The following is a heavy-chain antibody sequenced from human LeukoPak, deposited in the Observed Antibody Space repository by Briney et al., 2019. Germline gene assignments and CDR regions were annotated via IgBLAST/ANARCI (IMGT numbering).Heavy chain of an antibody. D-gene: IGHD1-14*01. CDR2: IYYSGST. CDR3: APVGINMDV. J-gene: IGHJ6*03. CDR1: GGSISSSSYY. Sequence: PSETLSLTCTVSGGSISSSSYYWGWIRQPPGKGLEWTGSIYYSGSTYYNPSLKSRVTISVDTSKNQFSLKLSSVTAADTAVYYCAPVGINMDVWGKGTTVTVSS. V-gene: IGHV4-39*01.